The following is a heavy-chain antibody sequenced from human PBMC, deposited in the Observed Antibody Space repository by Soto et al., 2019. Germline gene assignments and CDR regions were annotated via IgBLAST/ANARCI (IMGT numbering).Heavy chain of an antibody. CDR3: ARAVRGSSQEFDN. CDR1: GFNFAGYF. CDR2: INPNSGAT. D-gene: IGHD3-10*01. Sequence: GASVKVSCKASGFNFAGYFLHWVRQAPGQGLEWVGWINPNSGATKDAQKFQGRVTMTWDTSISSAYIELVSLRFDDAAVYYCARAVRGSSQEFDNWGQGTRVTVSS. V-gene: IGHV1-2*02. J-gene: IGHJ4*02.